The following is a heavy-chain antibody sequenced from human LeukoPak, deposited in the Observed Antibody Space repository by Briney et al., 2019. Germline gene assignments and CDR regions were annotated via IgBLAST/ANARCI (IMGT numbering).Heavy chain of an antibody. J-gene: IGHJ4*02. CDR3: ARGHSSVVTAIPSYFDY. V-gene: IGHV4-34*01. CDR1: GGSFSGYY. CDR2: INHSGST. D-gene: IGHD2-21*02. Sequence: SETLSLTCAVYGGSFSGYYWSWIRQSPGKGLEWIGEINHSGSTNYNPSLKSRVTISVDASKNQVSLKLSSVTAADAAVYYCARGHSSVVTAIPSYFDYWGRGTLVTVPS.